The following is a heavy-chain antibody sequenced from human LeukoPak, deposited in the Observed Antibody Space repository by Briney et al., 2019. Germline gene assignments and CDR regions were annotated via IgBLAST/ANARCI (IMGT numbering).Heavy chain of an antibody. V-gene: IGHV3-21*01. D-gene: IGHD3-16*01. Sequence: PGGSLRLSCAASGFTFSSYSMNWVRQAPGKGLEWVSSISSSSSYIYYADSVKGRFTISRDNAKNSLYLQMNSLRAEDTAVYYCARDLGGGARYFDYWGQGTLVTVPS. CDR3: ARDLGGGARYFDY. CDR1: GFTFSSYS. CDR2: ISSSSSYI. J-gene: IGHJ4*02.